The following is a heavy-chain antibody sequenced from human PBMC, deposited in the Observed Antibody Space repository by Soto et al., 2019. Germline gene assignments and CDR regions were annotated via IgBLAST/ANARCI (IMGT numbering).Heavy chain of an antibody. CDR1: GFTFSSYA. V-gene: IGHV3-23*01. Sequence: EVQLLESGGGLVQPGGSLRLSCAASGFTFSSYAMSWVRQAPGKGLEWVSAISGSGGSTYYADSVKGRFTISRDNSKNTLYLQMNSLRAEDTAVYYCAKEAEEQWLARTRTSLSHWGQGTLVTVSS. D-gene: IGHD6-19*01. J-gene: IGHJ4*02. CDR3: AKEAEEQWLARTRTSLSH. CDR2: ISGSGGST.